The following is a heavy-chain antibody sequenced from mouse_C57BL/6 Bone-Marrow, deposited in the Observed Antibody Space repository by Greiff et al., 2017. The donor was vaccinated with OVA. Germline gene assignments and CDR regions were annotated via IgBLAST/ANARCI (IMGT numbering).Heavy chain of an antibody. Sequence: VQLQQSGAELVRPGTSVKVSCKASGYAFTNYLIEWVKQRPGQGLEWIGVINPGSGSTNYNEKFKSKATLTVDKSSSTAYMQLSSLTSEDSAVYYCAREDYSNSYYYAMDYWGQGTSVTVSS. CDR2: INPGSGST. V-gene: IGHV1-54*01. CDR1: GYAFTNYL. J-gene: IGHJ4*01. CDR3: AREDYSNSYYYAMDY. D-gene: IGHD2-5*01.